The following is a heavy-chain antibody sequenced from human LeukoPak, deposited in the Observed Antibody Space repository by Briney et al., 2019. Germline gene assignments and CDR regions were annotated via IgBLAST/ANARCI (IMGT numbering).Heavy chain of an antibody. D-gene: IGHD6-19*01. J-gene: IGHJ4*02. CDR2: IIPIFGTA. V-gene: IGHV1-69*05. CDR1: GGTFSSYA. Sequence: SVKVSCKASGGTFSSYAISWVRQAPGQGLEWMGGIIPIFGTANYAQKFQGRVSITTDESTSTAYMELSSLRSEDTAVYYCATTSLIAVAGPNTYFDYWGQGTLVTVSS. CDR3: ATTSLIAVAGPNTYFDY.